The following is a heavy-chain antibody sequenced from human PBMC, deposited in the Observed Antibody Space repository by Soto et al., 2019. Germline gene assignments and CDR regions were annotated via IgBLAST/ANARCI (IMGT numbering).Heavy chain of an antibody. Sequence: GGSLRLSCAASGFTLSTYDMHWVRQGTGKGLEWVAALSYAGDTYYPGSVKGRFTVSRESAKNSFYLQMNSLTAGDTAVYYCAKGYDDFWSGPYYYYGMDVWGQGTTVTVSS. J-gene: IGHJ6*02. V-gene: IGHV3-13*01. CDR1: GFTLSTYD. D-gene: IGHD3-3*01. CDR2: LSYAGDT. CDR3: AKGYDDFWSGPYYYYGMDV.